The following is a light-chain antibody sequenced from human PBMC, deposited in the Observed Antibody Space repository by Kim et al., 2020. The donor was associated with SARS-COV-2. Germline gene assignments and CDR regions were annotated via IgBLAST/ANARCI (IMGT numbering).Light chain of an antibody. CDR2: EDD. V-gene: IGLV6-57*02. Sequence: GKTVTIACTSSRGSIDDNYVQWYQQRPDGVPATVIYEDDQRPSGVSDRFSGSIDNSSNSASLTISGLRTADEADYYCQSYNRDNVIFGGGTQLTVL. CDR1: RGSIDDNY. J-gene: IGLJ2*01. CDR3: QSYNRDNVI.